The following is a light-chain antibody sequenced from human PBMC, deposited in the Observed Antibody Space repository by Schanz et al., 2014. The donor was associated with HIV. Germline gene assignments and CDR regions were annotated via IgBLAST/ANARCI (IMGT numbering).Light chain of an antibody. CDR2: GAS. V-gene: IGKV3-20*01. J-gene: IGKJ4*01. CDR1: QSVSNSY. Sequence: EIVLTQSPGTLSLSPGERATLSCRATQSVSNSYLAWYQQKPGQAPRLLIYGASTRATGIPDRFSGTGSGTDFTLTISRLEPEDFAVYYCQQYGSSPLTFGGGTNVEI. CDR3: QQYGSSPLT.